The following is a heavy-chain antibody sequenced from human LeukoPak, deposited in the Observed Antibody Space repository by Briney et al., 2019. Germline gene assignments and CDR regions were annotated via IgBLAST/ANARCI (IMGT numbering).Heavy chain of an antibody. CDR2: IYHSGST. J-gene: IGHJ5*02. CDR3: ARDKMGYCSSTSCYTGEWFDP. V-gene: IGHV4-4*02. D-gene: IGHD2-2*02. Sequence: SETLSLTCAVSGGSISSSNWWSWVRQPPGKGLEWIGEIYHSGSTNYNPSLKSRVTISVDTSKNQFSLKLSSVTAADTAVYYCARDKMGYCSSTSCYTGEWFDPWGQGTLVTVSS. CDR1: GGSISSSNW.